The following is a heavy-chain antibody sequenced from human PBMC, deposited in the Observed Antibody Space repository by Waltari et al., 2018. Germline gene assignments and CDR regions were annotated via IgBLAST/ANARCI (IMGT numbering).Heavy chain of an antibody. J-gene: IGHJ4*02. Sequence: EVRLVETGGGLIQPGGSLSLSCAASGFPVSRHYMSWVRQAPGKGLEWVSVLYSGGSTFYADSVKGRFTISRDSSKNTLYLQMNSLRAEDTAVYYCAGDRPLDYWGQGTLVTVSS. CDR3: AGDRPLDY. CDR1: GFPVSRHY. CDR2: LYSGGST. V-gene: IGHV3-53*02.